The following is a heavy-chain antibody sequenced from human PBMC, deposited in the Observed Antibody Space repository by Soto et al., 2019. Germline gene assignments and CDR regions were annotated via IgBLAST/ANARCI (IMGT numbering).Heavy chain of an antibody. CDR3: AKGATGTWLDYYFDY. D-gene: IGHD1-1*01. J-gene: IGHJ4*02. Sequence: EVQVLESGGGLVQPGGSLRLSCEVSGLTISPYAMSWVRQAPGKGLEWVSAISGSGGSTYYADSVKGRFTISRDNSKNTLYLQMKRLRAEDTAVYYCAKGATGTWLDYYFDYWGQGTLVSVSS. CDR2: ISGSGGST. CDR1: GLTISPYA. V-gene: IGHV3-23*01.